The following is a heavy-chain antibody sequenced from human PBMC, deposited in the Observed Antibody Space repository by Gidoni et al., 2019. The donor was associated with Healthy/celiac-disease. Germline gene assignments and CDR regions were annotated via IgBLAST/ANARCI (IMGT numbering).Heavy chain of an antibody. Sequence: EVQLVESGGGLVQTGGSLRLSCEASGFTFSSYDMHWVRQATGKGLDWVSAIGTAGDTYDPGSGKGRFTISRENAKNSLYLQMNSLRAGDTAVYYCARGVGVYFDLWGRGTLVTVSS. CDR2: IGTAGDT. J-gene: IGHJ2*01. CDR3: ARGVGVYFDL. CDR1: GFTFSSYD. D-gene: IGHD3-10*01. V-gene: IGHV3-13*01.